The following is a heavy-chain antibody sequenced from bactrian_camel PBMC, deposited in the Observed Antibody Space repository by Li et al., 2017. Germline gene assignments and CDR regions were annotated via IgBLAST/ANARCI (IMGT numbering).Heavy chain of an antibody. J-gene: IGHJ4*01. CDR1: GFTFSSYY. CDR3: ATVLFDV. Sequence: QLVESGGGLVQPGGSLRLSCAASGFTFSSYYMSWVRQAPGKGLEWVSTIRQGGGTTYYADSVKGRFTISRDNAKNMLYLQMNRLKTEDSAVYYCATVLFDVWGQGTQVTVS. V-gene: IGHV3S28*01. CDR2: IRQGGGTT.